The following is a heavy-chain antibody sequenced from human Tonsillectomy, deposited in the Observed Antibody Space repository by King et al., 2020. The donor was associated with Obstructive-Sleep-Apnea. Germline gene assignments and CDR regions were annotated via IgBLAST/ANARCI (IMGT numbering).Heavy chain of an antibody. CDR2: IYYNGKT. CDR1: GGSISIGGYF. CDR3: ARGGHYFDY. Sequence: QLQESGPGLVKPSQTLSLTCAVSGGSISIGGYFWSWIRQPPGKGLEWIGYIYYNGKTFYNPSLKSRVTISIDTSKNQFSLKLTSVTAADTAVYFCARGGHYFDYWGQGTLITVSS. V-gene: IGHV4-30-4*07. J-gene: IGHJ4*02.